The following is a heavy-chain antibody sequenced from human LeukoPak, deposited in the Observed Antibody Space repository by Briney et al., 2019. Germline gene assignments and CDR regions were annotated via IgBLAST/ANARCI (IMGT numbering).Heavy chain of an antibody. Sequence: SETLSLTCTVSGGSISSYYWSWIRQPPGKGLEWIGYIYYSGSTNYNPSLKSRVTISVDTSKNQFSLKLSSVTAADTAVYYCARVGTGAYFDYWGQGTLVTVSP. CDR1: GGSISSYY. CDR3: ARVGTGAYFDY. V-gene: IGHV4-59*01. CDR2: IYYSGST. J-gene: IGHJ4*02. D-gene: IGHD1-14*01.